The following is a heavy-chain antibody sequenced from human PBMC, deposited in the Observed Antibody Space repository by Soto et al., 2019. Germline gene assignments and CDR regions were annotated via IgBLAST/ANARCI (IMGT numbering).Heavy chain of an antibody. Sequence: KESGPALVKPTETLTLTCTVSGFSLTTGKMGVSWIRQPPGKALEWLAHIFSDNERSYSTSLQGRLTISKDTSGSQVVLSMTNVGPVDTATYYCARMNVDSYQFYYAMDVWGQGTTVTVSS. CDR1: GFSLTTGKMG. D-gene: IGHD4-17*01. J-gene: IGHJ6*02. CDR2: IFSDNER. V-gene: IGHV2-26*01. CDR3: ARMNVDSYQFYYAMDV.